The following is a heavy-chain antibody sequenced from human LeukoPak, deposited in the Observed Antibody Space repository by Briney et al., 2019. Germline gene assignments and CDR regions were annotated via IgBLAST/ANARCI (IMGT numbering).Heavy chain of an antibody. Sequence: HGASVKVSCKASGGTFSSYAISWVRQAPGQGLEWMGGIIPIFGTANHAQKFQGRVTITADESTSTAYMELSSLRSEDTAVYYCARDREEYYYDSSGYYVNYFDYWGQGTLVTVSS. CDR1: GGTFSSYA. J-gene: IGHJ4*02. CDR2: IIPIFGTA. V-gene: IGHV1-69*13. D-gene: IGHD3-22*01. CDR3: ARDREEYYYDSSGYYVNYFDY.